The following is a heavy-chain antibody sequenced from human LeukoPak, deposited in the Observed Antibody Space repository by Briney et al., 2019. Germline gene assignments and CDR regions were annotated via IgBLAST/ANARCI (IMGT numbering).Heavy chain of an antibody. Sequence: ASVKVSCKASGYTFTSYGISWVRQAPGQGLEWMGWISSYNGNTNYAQKLQGRVTMTTDTPTSAAYMELRSLRSDDTAVYYCARHTLYGSGSYYVYYFDYWGQGTLVTVSS. D-gene: IGHD3-10*01. V-gene: IGHV1-18*01. CDR3: ARHTLYGSGSYYVYYFDY. J-gene: IGHJ4*02. CDR2: ISSYNGNT. CDR1: GYTFTSYG.